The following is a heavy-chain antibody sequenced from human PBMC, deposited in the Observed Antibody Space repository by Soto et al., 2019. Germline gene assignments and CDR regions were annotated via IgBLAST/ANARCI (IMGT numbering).Heavy chain of an antibody. CDR2: IKPDESEK. J-gene: IGHJ5*02. CDR3: VRGGSNYAS. V-gene: IGHV3-7*01. D-gene: IGHD4-4*01. Sequence: GGSLRLSCTASGFTFSDSWMTWVRQAPGKGLEWVARIKPDESEKKYADSVKGRFSISRDNAKNSMYLQMDSLRGEDTAVYYCVRGGSNYASWGQGTLVTVS. CDR1: GFTFSDSW.